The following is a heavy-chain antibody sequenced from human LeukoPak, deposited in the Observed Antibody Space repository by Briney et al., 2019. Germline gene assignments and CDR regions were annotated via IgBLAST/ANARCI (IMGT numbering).Heavy chain of an antibody. V-gene: IGHV4-34*01. J-gene: IGHJ3*01. CDR3: VREASTSYYDSSGYYRQTETFDV. Sequence: PSETLPLTCAVYGGSFSGYYWSWIRQPPGKGLEWIGEINHSGSTNYNPSLESRVSISIDKSQNQVSLRLRSVTAADTAMYFCVREASTSYYDSSGYYRQTETFDVWGQGTMVTVSS. D-gene: IGHD3-22*01. CDR2: INHSGST. CDR1: GGSFSGYY.